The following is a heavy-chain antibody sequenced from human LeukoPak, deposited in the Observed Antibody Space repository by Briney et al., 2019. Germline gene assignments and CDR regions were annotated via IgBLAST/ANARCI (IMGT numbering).Heavy chain of an antibody. CDR1: GGTFSSYA. D-gene: IGHD4-17*01. CDR3: ARAPNGDYVS. J-gene: IGHJ4*02. CDR2: IIPIFGTA. Sequence: ASVKVSCKASGGTFSSYAISGVRQAPGQGPEWMGGIIPIFGTANYAQKFQGRVTITADKSTSTAYMELSSLRSEDTAVYYCARAPNGDYVSWGQGTLVTVSS. V-gene: IGHV1-69*06.